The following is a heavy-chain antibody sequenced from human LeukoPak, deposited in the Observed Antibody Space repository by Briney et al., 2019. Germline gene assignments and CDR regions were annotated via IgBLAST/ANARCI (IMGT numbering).Heavy chain of an antibody. CDR3: AKAEQLVRYYYYYMDV. CDR2: IRYDGSNK. CDR1: GVTFSSYG. J-gene: IGHJ6*03. D-gene: IGHD6-6*01. V-gene: IGHV3-30*02. Sequence: PGGSLRLSRAVSGVTFSSYGMHWVRQAPGKGLEWVAFIRYDGSNKYYADSVKGRFTISRDNSKNTLYLQMNSLRAEDTAVYYCAKAEQLVRYYYYYMDVWGKGTTVTVSS.